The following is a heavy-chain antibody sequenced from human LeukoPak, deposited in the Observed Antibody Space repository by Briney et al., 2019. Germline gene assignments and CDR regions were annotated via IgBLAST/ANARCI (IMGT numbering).Heavy chain of an antibody. Sequence: PSQTLSLTCTVSGGSISSGSYYWSWIRQPAGKGLEWIGRIYFSGNTNYNPSLKSRVTISADTSKNQFSLKLSSVTAADTAVYYCSRSKMVRGIPSGFDYWGQGTLVTVSS. CDR2: IYFSGNT. V-gene: IGHV4-61*02. D-gene: IGHD3-10*01. CDR1: GGSISSGSYY. J-gene: IGHJ4*02. CDR3: SRSKMVRGIPSGFDY.